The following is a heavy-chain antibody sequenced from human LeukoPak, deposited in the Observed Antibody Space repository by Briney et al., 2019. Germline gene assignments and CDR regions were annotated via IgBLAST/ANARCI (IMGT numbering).Heavy chain of an antibody. CDR1: GYIFTGYY. D-gene: IGHD3-10*01. V-gene: IGHV1-2*02. CDR2: INPNSGGT. Sequence: ASVKVSCKASGYIFTGYYMHWMRRAPGQGLEWMGWINPNSGGTNYAQKFQGRVTMTRDTFISTVYMDLSRLRSDDTAVYYCARASRYYGSGSRPGYFDYWGQGTLVTVSS. CDR3: ARASRYYGSGSRPGYFDY. J-gene: IGHJ4*02.